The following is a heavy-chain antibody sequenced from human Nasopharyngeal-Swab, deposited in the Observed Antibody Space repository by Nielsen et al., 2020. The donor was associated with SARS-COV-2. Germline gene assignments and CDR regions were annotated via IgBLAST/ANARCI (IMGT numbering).Heavy chain of an antibody. CDR3: AREVPHYYDSSGYSD. CDR1: GFAFSDYS. D-gene: IGHD3-22*01. J-gene: IGHJ4*02. V-gene: IGHV3-48*01. CDR2: ISSSSSTI. Sequence: GESLKISCAASGFAFSDYSMDWVRQAPGKGLEWVSYISSSSSTIYYADSVKGRFTISRDNAKNSLYLQMNSLRAEDTAVYYCAREVPHYYDSSGYSDWGQGTLVTVSS.